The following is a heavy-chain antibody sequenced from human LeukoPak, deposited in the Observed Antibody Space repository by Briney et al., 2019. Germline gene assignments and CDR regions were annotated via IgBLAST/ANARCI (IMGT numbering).Heavy chain of an antibody. Sequence: GGSLRLSCAASGFTFSSYVMHWVRQAPGKGLEWVAVISYDGSNKYYADSVKGRFTISRDNSKNTLYLQMNSLRAEDTAVYYCAKDLGMGPWGQGTLVTVSS. CDR1: GFTFSSYV. D-gene: IGHD3-16*01. J-gene: IGHJ5*02. CDR3: AKDLGMGP. V-gene: IGHV3-30*18. CDR2: ISYDGSNK.